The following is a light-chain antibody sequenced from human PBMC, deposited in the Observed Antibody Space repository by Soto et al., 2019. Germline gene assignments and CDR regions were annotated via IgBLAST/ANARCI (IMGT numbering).Light chain of an antibody. Sequence: EIQMTQSPSSLSASVEDRVIITCRASQSISDWVAWYQQKPGKAPKLLIYKASTLKSGVPSRFSGSGSGTEFTLTISSLQPDDFATYYCQHYNSYSEAFGQGTKVDIK. CDR1: QSISDW. CDR3: QHYNSYSEA. V-gene: IGKV1-5*03. CDR2: KAS. J-gene: IGKJ1*01.